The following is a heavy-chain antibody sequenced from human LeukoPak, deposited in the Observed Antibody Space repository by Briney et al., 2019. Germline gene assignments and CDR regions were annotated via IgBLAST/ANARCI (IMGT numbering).Heavy chain of an antibody. CDR2: INPNSGGT. Sequence: VASVKVSCKASGYTFTGYYMHWVRQAPGQGLEWMGWINPNSGGTNYAQKFQGRVTMTRDTSISTAYMELSRLRSDGTAVYYCARDVLGYCSSTSCYRGGFDPWGQGTRVTVSS. D-gene: IGHD2-2*02. CDR3: ARDVLGYCSSTSCYRGGFDP. CDR1: GYTFTGYY. J-gene: IGHJ5*02. V-gene: IGHV1-2*02.